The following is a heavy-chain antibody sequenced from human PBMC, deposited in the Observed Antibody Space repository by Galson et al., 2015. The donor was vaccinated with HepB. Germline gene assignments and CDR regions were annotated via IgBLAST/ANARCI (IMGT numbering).Heavy chain of an antibody. CDR2: INQDGSLK. Sequence: SLRLSCAASGFTFSNYWMSWVRQAPGRGPEWVANINQDGSLKYYVDSVKGRFTISRDDAKNSLYLQMNGLRAEDTAMYYCTRDIQGSRIYLSGYYWGQGTVVTVSS. J-gene: IGHJ4*02. CDR3: TRDIQGSRIYLSGYY. V-gene: IGHV3-7*03. D-gene: IGHD3-10*01. CDR1: GFTFSNYW.